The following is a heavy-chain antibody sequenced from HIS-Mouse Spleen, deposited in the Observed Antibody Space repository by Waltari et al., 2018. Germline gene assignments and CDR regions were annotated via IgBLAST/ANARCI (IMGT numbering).Heavy chain of an antibody. J-gene: IGHJ4*02. Sequence: QVQLVESGGGVVQPGRSLRLSCAASGFTFSSYGMHWVRQAPGKGLEWVAFKSNAGSNKYHADSVKGRFTISRDNSKNTLYLQMNSLRAEDTAVYYCAKASSGWLDYWGQGTLVTVSS. D-gene: IGHD6-19*01. CDR3: AKASSGWLDY. CDR2: KSNAGSNK. CDR1: GFTFSSYG. V-gene: IGHV3-30*18.